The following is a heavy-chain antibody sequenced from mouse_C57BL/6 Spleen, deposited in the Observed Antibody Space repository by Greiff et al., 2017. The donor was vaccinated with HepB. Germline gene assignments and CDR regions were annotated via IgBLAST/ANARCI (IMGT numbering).Heavy chain of an antibody. J-gene: IGHJ3*01. CDR2: INPNNGGT. D-gene: IGHD1-1*01. V-gene: IGHV1-18*01. CDR1: GYTFTDYN. CDR3: ARSGGSSPWFAY. Sequence: VQLQQSGPELVKPGASVKIPCKASGYTFTDYNMDWVKQSHGKSLEWIGDINPNNGGTIYNQKFKGKATVTVDKSSSTAYMELRSLTSEDTAVYYCARSGGSSPWFAYWGQGTLVTVSA.